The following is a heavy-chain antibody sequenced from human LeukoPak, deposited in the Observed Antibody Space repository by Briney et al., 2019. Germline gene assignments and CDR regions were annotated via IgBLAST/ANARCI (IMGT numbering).Heavy chain of an antibody. CDR1: GFTFDDYA. J-gene: IGHJ4*02. V-gene: IGHV3-9*01. CDR3: ARDMTTVTTSFFDY. Sequence: GGSLRLSCAASGFTFDDYAMHWVRQAPGKGLEWVSGISWNSGSIGYADSVKGRFTISRDNAKNSLYLQMNSLRAEDTAVYYCARDMTTVTTSFFDYWGQGTLVTVSS. CDR2: ISWNSGSI. D-gene: IGHD4-17*01.